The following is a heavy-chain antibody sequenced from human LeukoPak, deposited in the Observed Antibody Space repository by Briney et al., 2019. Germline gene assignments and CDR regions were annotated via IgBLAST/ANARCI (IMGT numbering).Heavy chain of an antibody. J-gene: IGHJ3*01. D-gene: IGHD1-26*01. CDR2: SRSKANSYTT. CDR3: ARLVGALYAFDF. CDR1: GFTFSDHY. V-gene: IGHV3-72*01. Sequence: GGSLRLSCAASGFTFSDHYIDWVRQAPGKGLEWIGRSRSKANSYTTSYAASVKGRFTISRDDSKNSLYLQMNSLKTEDTAVYYCARLVGALYAFDFWGRGTMVTVSS.